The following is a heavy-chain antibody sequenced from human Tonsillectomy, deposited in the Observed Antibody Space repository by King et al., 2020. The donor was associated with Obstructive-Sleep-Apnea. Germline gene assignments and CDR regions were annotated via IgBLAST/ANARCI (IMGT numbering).Heavy chain of an antibody. J-gene: IGHJ4*02. CDR2: IYYSGST. D-gene: IGHD3-10*01. CDR1: GGSISSSNYY. Sequence: LQLQESGPGLVKPSETLSLTCTVSGGSISSSNYYWGWIRQPPGKGLEWIVSIYYSGSTYYNPSLKSRVTISVDTSKNQFSLKLSSVTAADTAVYYCASLQSYYYGSGSMLYYFDYWGQGTLVTVSS. CDR3: ASLQSYYYGSGSMLYYFDY. V-gene: IGHV4-39*01.